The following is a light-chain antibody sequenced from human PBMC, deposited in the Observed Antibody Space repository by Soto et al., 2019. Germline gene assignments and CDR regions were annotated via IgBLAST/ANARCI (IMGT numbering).Light chain of an antibody. V-gene: IGKV3-15*01. CDR1: QSVSSS. CDR3: QQYNNWPPYT. CDR2: GAS. Sequence: EIVMTQSPGTLSVSPGERAPLSCRASQSVSSSLAWYQQRPGQAPRLLIYGASTRATGVPARFSGSGSGTEFTLTITSLQSEDFAVYYCQQYNNWPPYTFGQGTKLQIK. J-gene: IGKJ2*01.